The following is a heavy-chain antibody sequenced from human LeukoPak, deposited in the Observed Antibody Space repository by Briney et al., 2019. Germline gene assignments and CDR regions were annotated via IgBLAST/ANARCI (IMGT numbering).Heavy chain of an antibody. V-gene: IGHV3-48*01. CDR1: GFTFSSYS. CDR3: AKGPYYDFWSGYYEMRGNFDY. Sequence: GGSLRLSCAASGFTFSSYSMNWVRQAPGKGLEWVSYISSSSGMINYADSVKGRFTISRDNSKNTLYLQMNSLRAEDTAVYYCAKGPYYDFWSGYYEMRGNFDYWGQGTLVTVSS. CDR2: ISSSSGMI. J-gene: IGHJ4*02. D-gene: IGHD3-3*01.